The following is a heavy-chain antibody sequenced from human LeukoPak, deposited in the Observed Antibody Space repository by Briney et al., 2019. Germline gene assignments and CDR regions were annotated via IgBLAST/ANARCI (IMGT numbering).Heavy chain of an antibody. CDR2: ISYDGSNK. CDR1: GFTFSSYG. V-gene: IGHV3-30*18. D-gene: IGHD6-19*01. CDR3: AKVSTGIAVEALDY. J-gene: IGHJ4*02. Sequence: GRSLRLSCAASGFTFSSYGMHWVRQAPGKGLEWVAVISYDGSNKYYADSVKGRFTISRDNSKITLYLQMNSLRAEDTAVYYCAKVSTGIAVEALDYWGQGTLVTVSS.